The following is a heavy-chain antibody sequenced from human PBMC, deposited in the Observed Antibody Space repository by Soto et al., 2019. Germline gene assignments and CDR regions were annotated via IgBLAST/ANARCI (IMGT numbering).Heavy chain of an antibody. D-gene: IGHD3-16*01. CDR1: GYRFTSYG. CDR3: AMVDVYVTPSPQDV. Sequence: ASVKVSCKASGYRFTSYGIGWVRQAPGQGLEWMGWINAYNGNTNYAQNLQGRVILTTDTSTSTAYMELRSLRSNDTAVYYCAMVDVYVTPSPQDVWGQGTTVTVSS. CDR2: INAYNGNT. J-gene: IGHJ6*02. V-gene: IGHV1-18*01.